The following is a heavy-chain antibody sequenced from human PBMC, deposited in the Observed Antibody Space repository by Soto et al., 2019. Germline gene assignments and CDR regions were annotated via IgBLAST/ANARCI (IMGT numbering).Heavy chain of an antibody. J-gene: IGHJ6*02. CDR2: ASYSGST. Sequence: SETLSLTCTVSGASVSSDTYYWGWIRQPPGKGLEWVGSASYSGSTYYNPSLRSRVTMSVDPSKNQFSLKLTSVTAADTAVFYCARAGDMNYYYYAMDVWGQGTTVTV. D-gene: IGHD2-15*01. CDR3: ARAGDMNYYYYAMDV. CDR1: GASVSSDTYY. V-gene: IGHV4-39*01.